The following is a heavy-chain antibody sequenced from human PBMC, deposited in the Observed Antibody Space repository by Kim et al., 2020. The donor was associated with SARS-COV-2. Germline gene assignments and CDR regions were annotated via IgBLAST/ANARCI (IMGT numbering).Heavy chain of an antibody. CDR2: IYYSGST. J-gene: IGHJ4*02. D-gene: IGHD6-19*01. CDR1: GGSISSSSYY. CDR3: ARGTVAGMY. V-gene: IGHV4-39*01. Sequence: SETLSLTCTVSGGSISSSSYYWGWIRQPPGKGLEWIGSIYYSGSTYYNPSLKSRVTISVDTSKNQFSLKLSSVTAADTAVYYCARGTVAGMYWGQGTLVTVSS.